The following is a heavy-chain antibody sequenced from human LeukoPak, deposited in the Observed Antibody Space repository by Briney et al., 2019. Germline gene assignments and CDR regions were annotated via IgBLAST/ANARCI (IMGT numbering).Heavy chain of an antibody. Sequence: GGSLRLSCAGSGFTFSSYGMNWVRQAPGKGLEWVSSISGSVGSTFYADSVKGRFTISRDNSKNTQSLQMNSLRAEDTAVYYCAKDDDWGRYKHWGQGTLVTVSS. CDR2: ISGSVGST. D-gene: IGHD3-16*01. V-gene: IGHV3-23*01. CDR3: AKDDDWGRYKH. J-gene: IGHJ1*01. CDR1: GFTFSSYG.